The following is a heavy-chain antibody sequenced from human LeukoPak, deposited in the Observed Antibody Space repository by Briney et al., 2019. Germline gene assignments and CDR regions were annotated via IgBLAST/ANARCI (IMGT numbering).Heavy chain of an antibody. V-gene: IGHV4-34*01. CDR3: ARGLGWNYLRVNNNWFDP. J-gene: IGHJ5*02. Sequence: PGGSLRLSCAASGFTFSSYAMSWVRQPPGKGLEWIGEINHSGSTNYNPSLKSRVTISVDTSKNQFSLKLSSVTAADTAVYYCARGLGWNYLRVNNNWFDPWGQGTLVTVSS. CDR1: GFTFSSYA. D-gene: IGHD1-7*01. CDR2: INHSGST.